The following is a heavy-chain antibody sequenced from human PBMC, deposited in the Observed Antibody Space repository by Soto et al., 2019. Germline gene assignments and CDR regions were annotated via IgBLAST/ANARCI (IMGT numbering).Heavy chain of an antibody. Sequence: GGSLRLSCAASGFTFSSYGMHWVRQAPGKGLEWVAVIWYDGSNKYYAESVKGRFTISRDNSKNTLYLQMNSLRAEDTAVYYCARDLAGSGSVYYYCMDVWGQGTTVTVSS. CDR2: IWYDGSNK. V-gene: IGHV3-33*01. J-gene: IGHJ6*02. CDR1: GFTFSSYG. CDR3: ARDLAGSGSVYYYCMDV. D-gene: IGHD5-12*01.